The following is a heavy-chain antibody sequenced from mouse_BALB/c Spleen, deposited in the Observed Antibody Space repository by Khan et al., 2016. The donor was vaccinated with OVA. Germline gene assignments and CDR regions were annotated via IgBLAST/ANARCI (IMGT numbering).Heavy chain of an antibody. Sequence: EVELVESGGGLVQPGGSRKLSCAASGFTFSTFGMHWVRQAPEKGLEWVAYISYGSATIYYADTVKGRFTISRDTPKTTLFLQMTSLRAAATAMLYCARSMITTWYRDFWGAETTVTVSS. CDR1: GFTFSTFG. CDR2: ISYGSATI. CDR3: ARSMITTWYRDF. D-gene: IGHD2-4*01. J-gene: IGHJ1*01. V-gene: IGHV5-17*02.